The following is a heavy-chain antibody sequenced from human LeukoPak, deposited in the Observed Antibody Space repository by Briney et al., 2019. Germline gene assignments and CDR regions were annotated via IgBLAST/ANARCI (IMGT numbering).Heavy chain of an antibody. CDR2: IIPMFGTA. Sequence: GASVTVSRTASGGTFSSYAISWVRQGPGQGLEWMGGIIPMFGTANYAQKFQGRVTITADESTSTAYMELSSLRSEDTAVYYCARPHPRYCSSTSCYAPIYYYYGMDVWGQGTTVTVSS. J-gene: IGHJ6*02. D-gene: IGHD2-2*01. V-gene: IGHV1-69*13. CDR1: GGTFSSYA. CDR3: ARPHPRYCSSTSCYAPIYYYYGMDV.